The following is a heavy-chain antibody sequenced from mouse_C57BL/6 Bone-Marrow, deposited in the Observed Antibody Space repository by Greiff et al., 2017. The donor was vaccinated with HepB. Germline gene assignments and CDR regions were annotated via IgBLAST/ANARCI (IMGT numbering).Heavy chain of an antibody. CDR3: ARLGWLLAWFAY. J-gene: IGHJ3*01. CDR1: GYTFTDYY. Sequence: VQLKESGPVLVKPGASVKMSCKASGYTFTDYYMNWVKQSHGKSLEWIGVINPYNGGTSYNQKFKGKATLTVDKSSSTAYMELNSLTSEDSAVYYCARLGWLLAWFAYWGQGTLVTVSA. V-gene: IGHV1-19*01. D-gene: IGHD2-3*01. CDR2: INPYNGGT.